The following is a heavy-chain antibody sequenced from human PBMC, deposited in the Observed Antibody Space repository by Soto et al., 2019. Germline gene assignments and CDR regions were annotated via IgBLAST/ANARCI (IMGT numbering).Heavy chain of an antibody. Sequence: KPSETLSLTCSVSGGSITSNHWWSWVRQAPGKGLEWIGEIFHRGTSHHNPSLESRVTLSVDKSKNQFSLMLTSVTAADTAVYYCASKYCPSTICYLFDNWGQGALVTVSS. J-gene: IGHJ4*02. CDR2: IFHRGTS. CDR3: ASKYCPSTICYLFDN. CDR1: GGSITSNHW. V-gene: IGHV4-4*02. D-gene: IGHD2-15*01.